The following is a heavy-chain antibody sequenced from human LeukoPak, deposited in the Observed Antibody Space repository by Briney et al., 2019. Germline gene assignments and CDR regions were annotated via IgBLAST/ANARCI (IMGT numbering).Heavy chain of an antibody. CDR1: GFTFSSYA. J-gene: IGHJ6*03. CDR2: ISGSGGST. D-gene: IGHD2-15*01. V-gene: IGHV3-23*01. CDR3: AKMAATSDYYYYYMDV. Sequence: GGTLRLSCAASGFTFSSYAMSWVRQAPGKGLEWDSAISGSGGSTYYADSVKGRFTISRDNSKNTLYLQMNSLRAEDTAVYYCAKMAATSDYYYYYMDVWGKGTTVTVSS.